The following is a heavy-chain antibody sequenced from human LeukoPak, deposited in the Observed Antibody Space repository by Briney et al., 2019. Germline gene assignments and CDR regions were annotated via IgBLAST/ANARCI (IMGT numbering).Heavy chain of an antibody. D-gene: IGHD5-12*01. CDR3: ARVGIVATIAPFDY. CDR2: IIPILDIA. V-gene: IGHV1-69*04. CDR1: GGTFSSYA. Sequence: GASVKVSCKASGGTFSSYAISWVRQAPGQGLEWMGRIIPILDIANYAQKFQGRVTITADKSTSTAYMELSSLRSEDTAVYYCARVGIVATIAPFDYWGQGTLVTVSS. J-gene: IGHJ4*02.